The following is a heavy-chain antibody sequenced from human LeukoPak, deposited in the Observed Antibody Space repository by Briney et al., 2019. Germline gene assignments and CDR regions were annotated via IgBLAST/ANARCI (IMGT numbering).Heavy chain of an antibody. J-gene: IGHJ4*02. CDR3: AISLLQWGYFDY. V-gene: IGHV1-24*01. CDR2: FDPEDGET. CDR1: GYTFTSYD. D-gene: IGHD1-26*01. Sequence: GASVKVSCKASGYTFTSYDINWVRQAPGKGLEWMGGFDPEDGETIYAQKFQGRVTMTEDTSTDTAYMELSSLRSEDTAVYYCAISLLQWGYFDYWGQGTLVTVSS.